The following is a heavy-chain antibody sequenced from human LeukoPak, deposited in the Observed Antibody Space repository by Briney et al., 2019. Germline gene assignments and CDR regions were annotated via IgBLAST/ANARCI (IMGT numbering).Heavy chain of an antibody. Sequence: GGSLRLSCEASGVTFSSYAMSWVRQAPGKGLEWVSAISGSGGSTYYADSVKGRFTISRDNSKNTLYLQMNSLRAEDTAVYYCARDSGTAGAFDIWGQGTMVTVSS. CDR3: ARDSGTAGAFDI. CDR1: GVTFSSYA. J-gene: IGHJ3*02. D-gene: IGHD3-10*01. CDR2: ISGSGGST. V-gene: IGHV3-23*01.